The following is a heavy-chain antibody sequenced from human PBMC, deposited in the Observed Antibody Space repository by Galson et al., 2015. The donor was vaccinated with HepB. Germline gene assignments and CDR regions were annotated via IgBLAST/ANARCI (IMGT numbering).Heavy chain of an antibody. J-gene: IGHJ4*02. CDR2: ISGHGGST. CDR1: GFAFSSYD. Sequence: SLRLSCAVSGFAFSSYDMSWVRQAPGKGLEWVSDISGHGGSTYYADSVKGRFTISRDNSKNTLYLQMNTLRAEDTAVYYCAKGTMAGTLYFDIWDQGTLVTVSS. CDR3: AKGTMAGTLYFDI. V-gene: IGHV3-23*01. D-gene: IGHD6-19*01.